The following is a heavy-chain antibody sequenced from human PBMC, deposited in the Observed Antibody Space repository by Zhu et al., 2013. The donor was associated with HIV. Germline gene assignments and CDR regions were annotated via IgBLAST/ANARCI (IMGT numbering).Heavy chain of an antibody. Sequence: QVQLVQSGAEVKKPGASVKVSCKASGYTFTGYYMHWVRQAPGQGLEWMGWINPNSGGTNYAQKFQGRVTMTRDTSISTAYMELSRLRSDDTAVYYCARAVYDFWKPTPYYYGMDVWGQGTTVTVSS. J-gene: IGHJ6*02. CDR3: ARAVYDFWKPTPYYYGMDV. V-gene: IGHV1-2*02. CDR2: INPNSGGT. CDR1: GYTFTGYY. D-gene: IGHD3-3*01.